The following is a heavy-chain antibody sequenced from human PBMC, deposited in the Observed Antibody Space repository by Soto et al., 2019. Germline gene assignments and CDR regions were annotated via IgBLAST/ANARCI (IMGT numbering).Heavy chain of an antibody. Sequence: VGSLRLSCAASGFTFSSYAMSWVRQAPGKGLEWVSGVSGSGGSPYYADSVKGRLTISKDKSKNTLYLDLNNLRPEDTAVYFCVKGKESGYRGAFDSWGQGTMVTVSS. CDR2: VSGSGGSP. CDR3: VKGKESGYRGAFDS. V-gene: IGHV3-23*01. D-gene: IGHD5-18*01. CDR1: GFTFSSYA. J-gene: IGHJ4*02.